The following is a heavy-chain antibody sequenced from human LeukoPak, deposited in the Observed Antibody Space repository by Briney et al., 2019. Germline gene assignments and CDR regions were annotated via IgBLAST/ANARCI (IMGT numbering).Heavy chain of an antibody. J-gene: IGHJ4*02. D-gene: IGHD3-16*01. CDR1: GFTFSSYE. V-gene: IGHV3-48*03. CDR3: ARAELAHWGYYFDY. CDR2: ISSSGSTI. Sequence: GGSLRLSCAASGFTFSSYEMNWVRQAPGKGLEWVSYISSSGSTIYYADSVKGRFTISRDNAKNSLYLQMNSLRAEDTAVYYCARAELAHWGYYFDYWGQGTLVTVSS.